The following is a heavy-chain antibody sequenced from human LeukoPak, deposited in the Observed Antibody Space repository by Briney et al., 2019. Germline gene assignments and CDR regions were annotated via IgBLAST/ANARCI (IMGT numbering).Heavy chain of an antibody. CDR3: ARVGYCSSTSCSDPYYYYGMDV. Sequence: ASVTVSCTASGYTFTGYYMHWVRQAPGQGLEWMGWINPNSGGTNYAQKFQGRVTMTRDTSISTAYMELSRLRSDDTAVYYCARVGYCSSTSCSDPYYYYGMDVWGQGTTVTVSS. CDR2: INPNSGGT. V-gene: IGHV1-2*02. J-gene: IGHJ6*02. CDR1: GYTFTGYY. D-gene: IGHD2-2*01.